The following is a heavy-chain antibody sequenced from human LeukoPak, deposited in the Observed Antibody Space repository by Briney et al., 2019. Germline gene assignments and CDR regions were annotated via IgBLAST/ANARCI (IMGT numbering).Heavy chain of an antibody. D-gene: IGHD5-24*01. CDR3: ASSRQFYFDY. Sequence: GGSLRLSCEASGFTFTSYVMTWVRQAPGKGLEWVSAVSGSGGTTYYADSVRGRFTISRDNLKNTVYLQMNSLRAEDTAVYYCASSRQFYFDYWGQGTLVTVSS. J-gene: IGHJ4*02. CDR1: GFTFTSYV. V-gene: IGHV3-23*01. CDR2: VSGSGGTT.